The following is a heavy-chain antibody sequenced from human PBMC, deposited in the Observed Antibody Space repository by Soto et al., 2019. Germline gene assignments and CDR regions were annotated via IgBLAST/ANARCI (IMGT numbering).Heavy chain of an antibody. V-gene: IGHV1-69*02. Sequence: SVKVSCKASGGTFSSYTISWVRQAPGQGLEWMGRIIPILGIANYAQKFQGRVTITADKSTSTAYMELSSLRSEDTAAYYRASNYDSSGYHGLWGQGTLVTVSS. CDR2: IIPILGIA. J-gene: IGHJ4*02. CDR1: GGTFSSYT. CDR3: ASNYDSSGYHGL. D-gene: IGHD3-22*01.